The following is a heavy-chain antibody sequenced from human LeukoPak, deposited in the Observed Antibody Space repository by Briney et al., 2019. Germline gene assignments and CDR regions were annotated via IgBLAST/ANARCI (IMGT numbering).Heavy chain of an antibody. V-gene: IGHV3-33*01. J-gene: IGHJ5*02. CDR1: GFTFSSYG. D-gene: IGHD3-10*01. CDR2: IWYDGSNK. Sequence: PGGSLRLSCAASGFTFSSYGMHWVRQAPGKGLEWVAVIWYDGSNKYYADSVKGRFTISRDNSKNTLYLQMNSLRAENTAVYYCARRRGDNWFDPWGQGTLVTVSS. CDR3: ARRRGDNWFDP.